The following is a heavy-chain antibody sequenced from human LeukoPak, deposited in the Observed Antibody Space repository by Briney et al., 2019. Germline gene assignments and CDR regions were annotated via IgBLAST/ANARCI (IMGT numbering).Heavy chain of an antibody. CDR3: ARVLRYCSGGNCYSGGLGYMDV. J-gene: IGHJ6*03. Sequence: PGGSLRLSCAASGFTFDDYGMSWVRQAPGKGLEWVSGINWKGGRTGYADSVKGRFTISRDNAKNSLFLQMNSLRAEDTAVYYCARVLRYCSGGNCYSGGLGYMDVWGKGTTVTISS. CDR1: GFTFDDYG. D-gene: IGHD2-15*01. CDR2: INWKGGRT. V-gene: IGHV3-20*04.